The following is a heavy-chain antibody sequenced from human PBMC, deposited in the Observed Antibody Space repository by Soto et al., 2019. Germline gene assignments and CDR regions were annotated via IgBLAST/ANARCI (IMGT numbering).Heavy chain of an antibody. Sequence: GASVKVSCKGSGYMLTGNFVHWTRQAPGQGLEWMGWISAYNGNTNYAQKLQGRVTMTTDTSTSTAYMELSSLRSEDTAVYYCAKWIAAAEIYYYYGMDVWGQGTTVTVSS. CDR2: ISAYNGNT. CDR3: AKWIAAAEIYYYYGMDV. J-gene: IGHJ6*02. V-gene: IGHV1-18*01. CDR1: GYMLTGNF. D-gene: IGHD6-13*01.